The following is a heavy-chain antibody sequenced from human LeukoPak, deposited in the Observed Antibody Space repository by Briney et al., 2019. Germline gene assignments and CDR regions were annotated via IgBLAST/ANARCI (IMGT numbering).Heavy chain of an antibody. V-gene: IGHV4-4*02. J-gene: IGHJ4*02. CDR3: ARELNYYDSGGVGFDY. D-gene: IGHD3-22*01. CDR1: GGSISSSNW. Sequence: SGTLSLTCAVSGGSISSSNWWSWVRQPPGKGLEWIGSIYYSGSTNYNPSLKGRVTISVDTSKNQFSLKLSSVTAADTAVYYCARELNYYDSGGVGFDYWGQGTLVTVSS. CDR2: IYYSGST.